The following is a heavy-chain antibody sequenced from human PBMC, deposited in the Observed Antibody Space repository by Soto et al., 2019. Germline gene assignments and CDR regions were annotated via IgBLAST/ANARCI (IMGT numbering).Heavy chain of an antibody. CDR1: GFTFSSYA. Sequence: GGSLRLSCAASGFTFSSYAMSWVRQAPGKGLEWVSAISGSGSSTYYADSVKGRFTISRDNSKNTLYLQMNSLRAEDTAVYYCAKVGSGYDWGGYYFDYWGQGTLVTVSS. CDR3: AKVGSGYDWGGYYFDY. V-gene: IGHV3-23*01. J-gene: IGHJ4*02. CDR2: ISGSGSST. D-gene: IGHD5-12*01.